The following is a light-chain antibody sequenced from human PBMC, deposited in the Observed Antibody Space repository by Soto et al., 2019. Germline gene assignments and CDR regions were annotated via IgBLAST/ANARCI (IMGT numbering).Light chain of an antibody. V-gene: IGLV3-21*04. CDR2: NEV. J-gene: IGLJ2*01. CDR3: HVWDSDRDHPV. CDR1: NIGSKS. Sequence: SYELTQSPSVSVAPGKTATIPCGGNNIGSKSVHWYQQKPGQAPVLVINNEVDRPSGIPERFSGSNSGNTATLTITRVDAGDEADYYCHVWDSDRDHPVFGGGTKVTVL.